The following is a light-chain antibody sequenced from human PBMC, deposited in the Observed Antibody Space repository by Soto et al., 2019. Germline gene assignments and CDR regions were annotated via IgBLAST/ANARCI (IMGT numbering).Light chain of an antibody. Sequence: DIQMTQSPSSLSGSLGDSVTLSCRASQSVGTYLHWYQQKPGTVPRLLISRASSVRSGVPPRFSGSGSGRDFTPTISSLRPEDIGTYFCQQTYSMPWTFGPCTRVEI. CDR1: QSVGTY. CDR3: QQTYSMPWT. V-gene: IGKV1-39*01. CDR2: RAS. J-gene: IGKJ1*01.